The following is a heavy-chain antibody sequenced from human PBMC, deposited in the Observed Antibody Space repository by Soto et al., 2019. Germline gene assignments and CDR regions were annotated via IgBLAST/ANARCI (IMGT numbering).Heavy chain of an antibody. CDR3: ARVYSGSYSDY. Sequence: SETLSLTCAVSGGSIRSNNWWSWVRQPPGKGLEWIGEIFQSGSTHYNPSLKTRVTISVDKSKNQFSLKLSSVTAADTAVCYCARVYSGSYSDYWGQGTLVTVSS. J-gene: IGHJ4*02. CDR2: IFQSGST. D-gene: IGHD1-26*01. CDR1: GGSIRSNNW. V-gene: IGHV4-4*02.